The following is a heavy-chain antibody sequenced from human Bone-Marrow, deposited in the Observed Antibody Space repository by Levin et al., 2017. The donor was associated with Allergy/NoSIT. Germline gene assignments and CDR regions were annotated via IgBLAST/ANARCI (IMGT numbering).Heavy chain of an antibody. CDR2: ISSDGSKE. Sequence: GESLKISCAASEFTFSTYAMHWVRQAPGKGLEWVAVISSDGSKEHYADSVKGRFTISRDNSKNTLYLQMNSLRREDTAMYYCARDKSSDGVTPDWYFDLWGRGTLVTVSS. J-gene: IGHJ2*01. CDR3: ARDKSSDGVTPDWYFDL. CDR1: EFTFSTYA. D-gene: IGHD2-21*02. V-gene: IGHV3-30-3*01.